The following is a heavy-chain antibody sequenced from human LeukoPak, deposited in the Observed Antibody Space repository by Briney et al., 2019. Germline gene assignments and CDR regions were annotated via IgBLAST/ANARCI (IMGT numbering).Heavy chain of an antibody. J-gene: IGHJ4*02. CDR2: IYSGGST. CDR1: GFTFSSYG. CDR3: AKTPAVAGYY. Sequence: GGSLRLSCAASGFTFSSYGMSWVRQAPGKGLEWVSFIYSGGSTHYSDSVKGRFTISRDNSKNTLYLQMNSLRAEDTAVYYCAKTPAVAGYYWGQGTLVTVSS. V-gene: IGHV3-23*05. D-gene: IGHD6-19*01.